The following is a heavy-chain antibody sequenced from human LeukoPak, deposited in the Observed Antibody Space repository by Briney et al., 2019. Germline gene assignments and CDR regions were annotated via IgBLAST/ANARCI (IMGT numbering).Heavy chain of an antibody. Sequence: ASVKVSCKASGYTFTVYYMHWVRQAPGQGPEWMGWINPKSGGTNYAQKFQGRVTIPRDTSISTAYMELNRLRSDDRAMYYCASIYCAGGSCYDRGGDFWGQGTQVTVSS. CDR3: ASIYCAGGSCYDRGGDF. D-gene: IGHD5-12*01. CDR1: GYTFTVYY. V-gene: IGHV1-2*02. CDR2: INPKSGGT. J-gene: IGHJ4*02.